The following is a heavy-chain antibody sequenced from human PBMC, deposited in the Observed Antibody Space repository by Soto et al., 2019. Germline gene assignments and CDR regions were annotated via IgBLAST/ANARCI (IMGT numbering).Heavy chain of an antibody. CDR3: AGGCVNVDCYPPFDY. J-gene: IGHJ4*01. CDR1: GDTISRSSAA. CDR2: TYYKSKWST. Sequence: SQTLSLTCDISGDTISRSSAAWIWVRQSPSRGLEWLGRTYYKSKWSTDYALSVKGRITINAITSRNQISLHLNSVTPEDTAVYFCAGGCVNVDCYPPFDYWGKEPSVPVS. D-gene: IGHD2-21*02. V-gene: IGHV6-1*01.